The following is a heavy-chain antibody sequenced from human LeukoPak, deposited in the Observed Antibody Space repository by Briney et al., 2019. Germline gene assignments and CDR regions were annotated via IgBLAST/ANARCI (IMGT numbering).Heavy chain of an antibody. CDR1: GGTFSSYA. CDR2: IIPIFGTA. D-gene: IGHD3-16*01. V-gene: IGHV1-69*01. J-gene: IGHJ4*02. CDR3: ARHKQGLPYDY. Sequence: ASVKVSCTASGGTFSSYAISWVRQAPGQGLEWMGGIIPIFGTANYAQKFQGRVTITADESTSTAYMELSSLRSEDTAVYYCARHKQGLPYDYWGQGTLVTVSS.